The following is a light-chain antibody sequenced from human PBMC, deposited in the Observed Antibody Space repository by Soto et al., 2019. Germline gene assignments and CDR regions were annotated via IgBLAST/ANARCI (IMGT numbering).Light chain of an antibody. CDR2: AAS. J-gene: IGKJ1*01. CDR1: QSISSY. Sequence: DIQMTQSPSSLSASVGDRVTITCRASQSISSYLNWYQQKPGKAPKLLIYAASSLQSGVPSRFSGSGSGTDFTHTIRSLQPEDFEAYYCQQSYSTLTWTFGQGTKVEIK. V-gene: IGKV1-39*01. CDR3: QQSYSTLTWT.